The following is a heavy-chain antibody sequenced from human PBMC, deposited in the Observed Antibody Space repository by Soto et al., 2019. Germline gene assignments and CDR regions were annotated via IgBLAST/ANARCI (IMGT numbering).Heavy chain of an antibody. D-gene: IGHD6-13*01. J-gene: IGHJ5*02. CDR2: ISAYNGNT. V-gene: IGHV1-18*01. CDR1: GYTFTSYG. Sequence: QVQLVQSGAEVKKPGASVKVSCKASGYTFTSYGISWVRQAPGQGLEWMGWISAYNGNTNYAQKLQGRVTMTTDPSTSTAYKELRSRRSDDTAVYYCARDLYLIAAAAPVGFDPWGQGTLVTVSS. CDR3: ARDLYLIAAAAPVGFDP.